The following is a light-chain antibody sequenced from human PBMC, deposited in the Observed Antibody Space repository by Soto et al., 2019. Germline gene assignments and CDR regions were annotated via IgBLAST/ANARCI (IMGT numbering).Light chain of an antibody. CDR2: TAS. V-gene: IGKV1-5*03. Sequence: DIQMTQSPSTLSASVGDRVTITCRASQSISSWLAWYQQEPGKAPKLLISTASSLESGVPSRFSGSGSATEFALTISSLQPDDFSTYYCQQYSTYPWTFGQGTKVEIK. J-gene: IGKJ1*01. CDR1: QSISSW. CDR3: QQYSTYPWT.